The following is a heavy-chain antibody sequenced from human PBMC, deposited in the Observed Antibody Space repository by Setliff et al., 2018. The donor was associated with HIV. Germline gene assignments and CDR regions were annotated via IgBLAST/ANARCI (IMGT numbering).Heavy chain of an antibody. V-gene: IGHV3-48*03. CDR3: ARDYLYYNLYNGSPVYGMDV. J-gene: IGHJ6*02. D-gene: IGHD3-3*01. CDR2: ISIGSGAAI. Sequence: GGSLRLSCAASGFTFRNYKFNWVRQAPGRGLEWVSSISIGSGAAIDYADSVQGRFTISRDNSKNSLYLQMNSLRVEDTAVYYCARDYLYYNLYNGSPVYGMDVWGQGTTVTVSS. CDR1: GFTFRNYK.